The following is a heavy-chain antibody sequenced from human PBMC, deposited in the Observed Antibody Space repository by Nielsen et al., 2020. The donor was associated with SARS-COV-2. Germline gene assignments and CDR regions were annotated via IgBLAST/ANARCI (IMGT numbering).Heavy chain of an antibody. Sequence: ASVKVSCKASGYTFTSYDINWVRQATGQGLEWMGWMNPNSGNTGYAQKFQGRVAMTRNTSISTAYMELSSLRSEDTAVYYCARESGYSSHWGWFDPWGQGTLVTVSS. CDR2: MNPNSGNT. CDR3: ARESGYSSHWGWFDP. D-gene: IGHD6-13*01. J-gene: IGHJ5*02. CDR1: GYTFTSYD. V-gene: IGHV1-8*01.